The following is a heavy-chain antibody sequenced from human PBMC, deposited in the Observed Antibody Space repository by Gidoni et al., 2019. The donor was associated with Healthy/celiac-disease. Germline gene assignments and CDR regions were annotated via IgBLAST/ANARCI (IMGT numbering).Heavy chain of an antibody. CDR2: ISGSGGST. D-gene: IGHD1-1*01. CDR3: AKEEGWNDPSGEMDV. CDR1: GFTVSSDA. Sequence: QLFASGGGLVQPGGSVRLSCAASGFTVSSDAMSWGRQAPGKGLEWVSAISGSGGSTYYADSVKGRFTISRDNSKNTLYPQMNRLRAEDTAVYDCAKEEGWNDPSGEMDVWGQGTTVTVSS. V-gene: IGHV3-23*01. J-gene: IGHJ6*02.